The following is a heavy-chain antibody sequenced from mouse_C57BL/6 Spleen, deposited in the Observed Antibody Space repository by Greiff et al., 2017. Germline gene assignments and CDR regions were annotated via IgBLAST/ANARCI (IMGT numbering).Heavy chain of an antibody. D-gene: IGHD1-1*01. J-gene: IGHJ2*01. CDR2: IYPSDSET. CDR1: GYTFTSYW. V-gene: IGHV1-61*01. Sequence: QVQLQQPGAELVRPGSSVTLSCKASGYTFTSYWMDWVKQRPGQGLEWIGNIYPSDSETHYNQKFKDKATLTVDKSSSTAYMQLSSLTSEDSAVYYCARDYYGSRKYFDYWGQGTTLTVSS. CDR3: ARDYYGSRKYFDY.